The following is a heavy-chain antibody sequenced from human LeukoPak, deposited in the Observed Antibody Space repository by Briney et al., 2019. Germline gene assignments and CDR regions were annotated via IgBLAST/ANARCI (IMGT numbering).Heavy chain of an antibody. CDR2: IYYSGST. CDR1: GGSVSSGSYY. D-gene: IGHD1-1*01. CDR3: ARDSHDAYYYYYGMDV. J-gene: IGHJ6*02. V-gene: IGHV4-61*01. Sequence: PSETLSLTCTVSGGSVSSGSYYWSWIRQPPGKGLEWIVYIYYSGSTNYNPSLKSRVTISVDTSKNQFSLKLSSVTAAGTAVYYCARDSHDAYYYYYGMDVWGQGTTVTVSS.